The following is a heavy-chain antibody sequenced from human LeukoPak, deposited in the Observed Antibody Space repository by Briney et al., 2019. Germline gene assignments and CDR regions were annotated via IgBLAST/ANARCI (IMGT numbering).Heavy chain of an antibody. V-gene: IGHV3-21*01. CDR1: GFTFSSYS. J-gene: IGHJ4*02. CDR2: ISSSSSYI. CDR3: AREFYCGGDCYSGTY. Sequence: GSLRLSCAASGFTFSSYSMNWVRQAPGKGLEWVLSISSSSSYIYYADSVKGRFTISRDNAKNSLYLQMNSLRAEDTAVYYCAREFYCGGDCYSGTYWGQGTLVTVSS. D-gene: IGHD2-21*02.